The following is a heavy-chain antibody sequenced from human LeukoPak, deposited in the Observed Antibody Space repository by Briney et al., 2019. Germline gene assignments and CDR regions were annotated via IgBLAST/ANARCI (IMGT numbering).Heavy chain of an antibody. J-gene: IGHJ4*02. Sequence: ASVKVSCKASGYTFTSYYMHWVRQAPGQGLEWMGIINPSGGSTSYAQKFQGRVTMTRDTSTSTAYMELSSLRSEDMAVYYCARATYYYDSSGSLDYFDYWGQGSLVTVSS. CDR1: GYTFTSYY. V-gene: IGHV1-46*01. D-gene: IGHD3-22*01. CDR3: ARATYYYDSSGSLDYFDY. CDR2: INPSGGST.